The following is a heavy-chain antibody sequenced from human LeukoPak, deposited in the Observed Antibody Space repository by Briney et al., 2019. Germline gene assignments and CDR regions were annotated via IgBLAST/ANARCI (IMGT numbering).Heavy chain of an antibody. CDR3: TTLPGYSYGYLQDY. J-gene: IGHJ4*02. V-gene: IGHV3-15*01. D-gene: IGHD5-18*01. Sequence: WIRQPPGKGLEWVGHIKATPDGGTTEYGAPVKGRFTISRDDSKNTLYLQMNSLKSEDTAVYFCTTLPGYSYGYLQDYWGQGTLVTVSS. CDR2: IKATPDGGTT.